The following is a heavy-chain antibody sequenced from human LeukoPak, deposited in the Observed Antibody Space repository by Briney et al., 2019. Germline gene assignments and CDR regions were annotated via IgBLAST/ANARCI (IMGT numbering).Heavy chain of an antibody. CDR2: ITRSGGGLSLITGSGGSLT. CDR3: VRDGGIRITLFGLPKPEENWFDP. CDR1: AFTFRGYV. V-gene: IGHV3-23*01. J-gene: IGHJ5*02. D-gene: IGHD3-9*01. Sequence: PGGSLRLSCAASAFTFRGYVMNWVRQAPGKGLEWVSLITRSGGGLSLITGSGGSLTYYADSVKGRFTISRDDSKNTLYLQMNSLRAEDTAVYYCVRDGGIRITLFGLPKPEENWFDPWGQGTLVTVSS.